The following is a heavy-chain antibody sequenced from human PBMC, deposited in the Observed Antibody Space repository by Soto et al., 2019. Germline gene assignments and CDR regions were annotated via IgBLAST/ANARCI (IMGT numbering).Heavy chain of an antibody. Sequence: GGSLRLSCAASGFTFSSYAMSWVRQAPGKGLEWVSAISGSGGSTYYADSVKGRFTISRDNAGNSVSLQMNGLRAEDAAVYYCARDPYSSDGYGYGMDVWGQGTTVTVSS. CDR1: GFTFSSYA. CDR2: ISGSGGST. J-gene: IGHJ6*02. V-gene: IGHV3-23*01. D-gene: IGHD3-22*01. CDR3: ARDPYSSDGYGYGMDV.